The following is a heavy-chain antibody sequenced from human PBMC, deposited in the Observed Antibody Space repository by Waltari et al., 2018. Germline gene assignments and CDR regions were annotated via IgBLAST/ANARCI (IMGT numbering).Heavy chain of an antibody. V-gene: IGHV4-61*02. CDR2: IYTSGST. D-gene: IGHD3-9*01. CDR3: ARESADYDILTGYLYYYYMDV. Sequence: QVQLQESGPGLVKPSQTLSLTCTVSGGSISSGSYYWSWLRQPAGKGLEWIGRIYTSGSTNYNPSLKSRVTISVDTSKNQFSLKLSSVTAADTAVYYCARESADYDILTGYLYYYYMDVWGKGTTVTVSS. J-gene: IGHJ6*03. CDR1: GGSISSGSYY.